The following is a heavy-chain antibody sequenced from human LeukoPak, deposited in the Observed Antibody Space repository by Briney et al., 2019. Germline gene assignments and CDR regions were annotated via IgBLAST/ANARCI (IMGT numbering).Heavy chain of an antibody. CDR3: ARDGPLFGESPLYYMDV. V-gene: IGHV1-18*01. D-gene: IGHD3-10*02. Sequence: ASVKVSCKDSGDTFTSYGVSWVRQAPGQGLEWMGWISAYNGNTNYAQKFQGRVTMTTDTSTSTAYMELRSLGSDDTAVYYCARDGPLFGESPLYYMDVWGKGTTVTVSS. J-gene: IGHJ6*03. CDR1: GDTFTSYG. CDR2: ISAYNGNT.